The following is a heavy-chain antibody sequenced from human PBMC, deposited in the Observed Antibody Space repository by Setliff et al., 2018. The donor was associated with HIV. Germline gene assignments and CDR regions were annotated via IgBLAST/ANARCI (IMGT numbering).Heavy chain of an antibody. CDR2: INAGNGNA. CDR1: GYTFHTYA. V-gene: IGHV1-3*01. Sequence: GASVKVSCKASGYTFHTYAMHWVRQAPGQRLEWMGWINAGNGNAKYSQKFRCRVTITSDTSASTVYMELSSLRYEDTAVYYCARDSYGLDYWGQGTLVTVSS. CDR3: ARDSYGLDY. J-gene: IGHJ4*02. D-gene: IGHD5-18*01.